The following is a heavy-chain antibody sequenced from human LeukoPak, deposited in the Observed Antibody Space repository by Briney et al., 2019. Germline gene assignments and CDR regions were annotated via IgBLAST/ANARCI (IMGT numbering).Heavy chain of an antibody. CDR3: ARDYYGSGSYYNYYYYYYMDV. Sequence: SVKVSCKASGGTFSSYAISWVRQAPGQGLEWMGGIIPIFGTANYAQKFQGRVTITADESTSTVYMELSSLRSEDTAVYYCARDYYGSGSYYNYYYYYYMDVWGKGTTVTVSS. CDR1: GGTFSSYA. CDR2: IIPIFGTA. J-gene: IGHJ6*03. V-gene: IGHV1-69*01. D-gene: IGHD3-10*01.